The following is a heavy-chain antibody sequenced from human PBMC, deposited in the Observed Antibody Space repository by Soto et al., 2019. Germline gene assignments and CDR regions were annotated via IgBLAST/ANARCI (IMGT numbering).Heavy chain of an antibody. CDR1: GGSISRYY. V-gene: IGHV4-59*01. CDR3: ARVARKTPFGY. CDR2: ISDSGST. J-gene: IGHJ4*02. Sequence: QVQLQESGPGLVKPSETLSLTCTVSGGSISRYYWSWIRQPPGKGLEWIGCISDSGSTNYNPSLKSRVTVSVDAAKHHVPRKPGSVTPADAAVYYCARVARKTPFGYWGQGAQVPLSS.